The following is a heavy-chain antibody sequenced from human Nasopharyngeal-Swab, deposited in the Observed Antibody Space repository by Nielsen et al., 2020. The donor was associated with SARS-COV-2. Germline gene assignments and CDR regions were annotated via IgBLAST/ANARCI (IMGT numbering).Heavy chain of an antibody. CDR3: VRSMSNNWGNYYYMDV. D-gene: IGHD7-27*01. Sequence: ASVKVSCKTSGYTFTSYYLQWVRQAPGHGLEWMGIINPGSGLTSYAQKFQGRVSVTRDASTSTVYMELSSLRSDDTAVYYCVRSMSNNWGNYYYMDVWGKGTTVTVSS. CDR1: GYTFTSYY. V-gene: IGHV1-46*01. J-gene: IGHJ6*03. CDR2: INPGSGLT.